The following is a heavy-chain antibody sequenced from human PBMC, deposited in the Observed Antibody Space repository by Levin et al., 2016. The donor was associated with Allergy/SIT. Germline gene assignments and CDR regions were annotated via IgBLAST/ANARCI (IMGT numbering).Heavy chain of an antibody. Sequence: WIRQPPGKGLEWVAVIWYDGSNKYYADSVKGRFTISRDNSKNTLYLQMNSLRAEDMAVYYCARDGSGGGDSSWGFDPWGQGTLVTVSS. J-gene: IGHJ5*02. V-gene: IGHV3-33*01. CDR2: IWYDGSNK. CDR3: ARDGSGGGDSSWGFDP. D-gene: IGHD4-23*01.